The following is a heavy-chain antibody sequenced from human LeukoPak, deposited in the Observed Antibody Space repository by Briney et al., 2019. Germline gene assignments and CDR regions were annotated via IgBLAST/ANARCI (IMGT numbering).Heavy chain of an antibody. Sequence: GGSLRLSCAASGFTFSSYEMNWFRQAPGKGLEWVSYISSSGNTIYYADSVKGRFTISRDNAKNSLYLQMNSLRAEDTAVYYCARDSYSSSKHCSSTSCYWNYFDYWGQGTLVTVSS. CDR1: GFTFSSYE. D-gene: IGHD2-2*01. V-gene: IGHV3-48*03. CDR3: ARDSYSSSKHCSSTSCYWNYFDY. CDR2: ISSSGNTI. J-gene: IGHJ4*02.